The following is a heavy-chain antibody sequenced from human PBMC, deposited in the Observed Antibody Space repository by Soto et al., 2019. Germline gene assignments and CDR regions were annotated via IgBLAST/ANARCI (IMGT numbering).Heavy chain of an antibody. J-gene: IGHJ6*02. CDR3: ARDRYSYYDFCIGSLAYYYFGMDV. CDR2: IKQNGSEK. CDR1: GFTFSSNW. D-gene: IGHD3-3*01. V-gene: IGHV3-7*01. Sequence: HPGGSLRLSCAASGFTFSSNWMSWVRLAPGKGLEWVANIKQNGSEKYYVDSVKGRFTISRDNAKNSLYLQMNSLRAEDTAVYYCARDRYSYYDFCIGSLAYYYFGMDVWAQGTTVTVSS.